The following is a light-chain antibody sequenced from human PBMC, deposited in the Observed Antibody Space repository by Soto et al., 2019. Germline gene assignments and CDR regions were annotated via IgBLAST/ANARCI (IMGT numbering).Light chain of an antibody. CDR2: GAS. Sequence: EIVLTQSPGTLSLSPGERATLSCRASQSVSSSYLAWYQQKPGQSPRLLIYGASSRATGIPDRFSGRGSGTDFTVTISGLEAEDLAVCYCQQYGTSPWTFGQGTKVA. J-gene: IGKJ1*01. CDR3: QQYGTSPWT. CDR1: QSVSSSY. V-gene: IGKV3-20*01.